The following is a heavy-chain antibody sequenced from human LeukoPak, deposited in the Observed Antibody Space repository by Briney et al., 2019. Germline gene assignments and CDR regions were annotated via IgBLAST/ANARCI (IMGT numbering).Heavy chain of an antibody. CDR2: INPEGTST. V-gene: IGHV3-74*01. D-gene: IGHD4-17*01. CDR3: ATVTPGR. CDR1: GIIISSNY. J-gene: IGHJ4*02. Sequence: PGGSLRLSCAASGIIISSNYMQWVRQAPGKGLVWVSRINPEGTSTTYADSVKGRFTISRDNAKNTVYLQMNSLRAEDTAVYYCATVTPGRWGQGILVTVSS.